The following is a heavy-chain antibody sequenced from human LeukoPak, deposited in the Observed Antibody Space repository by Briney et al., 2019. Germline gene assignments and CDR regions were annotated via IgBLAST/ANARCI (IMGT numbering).Heavy chain of an antibody. J-gene: IGHJ4*02. V-gene: IGHV3-23*01. CDR1: GFTFSSFA. CDR2: ISGSGGNR. Sequence: PGGSLRLSCAASGFTFSSFAMSWVRQAPGKGLEWVSGISGSGGNRDYADSVKGRFTISRDNSKNTLYLQMNSLRAEDTAVYYCAKGDPIAARLTVDYWGQGTLVTVSS. CDR3: AKGDPIAARLTVDY. D-gene: IGHD6-6*01.